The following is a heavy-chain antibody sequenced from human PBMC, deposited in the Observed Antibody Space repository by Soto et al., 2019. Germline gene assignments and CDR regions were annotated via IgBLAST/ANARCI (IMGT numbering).Heavy chain of an antibody. CDR3: ARGGAVDGDTNIQRYYYGMDV. Sequence: QVQLVQSGAEVKKPGSSVKVSCEASGRTFSSYSLIWVRQAPGQGLEWMGRITPVLGIANYAQKFQGRVTITADKSTSTAYMDLSSLTFEDTAVYYCARGGAVDGDTNIQRYYYGMDVWGQGTTVTVSS. D-gene: IGHD6-19*01. J-gene: IGHJ6*02. CDR2: ITPVLGIA. V-gene: IGHV1-69*02. CDR1: GRTFSSYS.